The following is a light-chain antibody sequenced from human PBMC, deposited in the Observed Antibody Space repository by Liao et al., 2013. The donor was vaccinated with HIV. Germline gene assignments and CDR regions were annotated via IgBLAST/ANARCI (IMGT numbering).Light chain of an antibody. V-gene: IGLV3-1*01. CDR2: NHN. CDR3: QVWDSGSDVV. J-gene: IGLJ2*01. Sequence: SYEVTQPPSVSVSPGQTANITCSGDKLGSKYLCWYQLKPGQSPMLVIYNHNNRPSGIPERFSGSNSGNTATLTISRVEPGDEADYYCQVWDSGSDVVFGGGTKVAV. CDR1: KLGSKY.